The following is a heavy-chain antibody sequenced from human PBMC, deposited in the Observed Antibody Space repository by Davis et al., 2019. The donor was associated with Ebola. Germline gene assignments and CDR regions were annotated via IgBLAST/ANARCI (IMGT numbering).Heavy chain of an antibody. Sequence: PSETLSLTCAVPGGSISSYYWSWIRQPPGKGLEWIGYIYYSGSTNYNPSLKSRVTISVDTSKNQFSLKLSSVTAADTAVYYCARGGYSSGTPFFDYWGQGTPVTVSS. CDR3: ARGGYSSGTPFFDY. CDR1: GGSISSYY. V-gene: IGHV4-59*01. D-gene: IGHD6-19*01. CDR2: IYYSGST. J-gene: IGHJ4*02.